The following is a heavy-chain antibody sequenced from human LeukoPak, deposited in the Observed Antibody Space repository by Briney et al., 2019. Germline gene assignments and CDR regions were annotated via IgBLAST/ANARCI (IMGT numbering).Heavy chain of an antibody. Sequence: SETLSLTCTVSGGSISSGSYYWSWIRQPAGKGLEWIGRMYTSGSTNYNPSLKSRVTISVDTSKNQFSLKLSSVTAADTAVYYCARGLRRITMVRGVPSVYYMDVWGKGTTVTVSS. J-gene: IGHJ6*03. CDR2: MYTSGST. CDR1: GGSISSGSYY. CDR3: ARGLRRITMVRGVPSVYYMDV. D-gene: IGHD3-10*01. V-gene: IGHV4-61*02.